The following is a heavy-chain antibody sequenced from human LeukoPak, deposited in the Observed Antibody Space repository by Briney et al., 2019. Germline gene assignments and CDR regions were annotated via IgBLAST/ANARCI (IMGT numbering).Heavy chain of an antibody. CDR1: GDSVSRDSIA. CDR2: TYYRSKWYN. V-gene: IGHV6-1*01. Sequence: SQTLSLTCAISGDSVSRDSIAWNWIRQSPSRGLEWLGRTYYRSKWYNDYAVSVKSRITINPDTSKNQFSLQLNSVTPEDTAVYYCTRGLGWPYFDYWGQGTLVTVSS. CDR3: TRGLGWPYFDY. D-gene: IGHD5-24*01. J-gene: IGHJ4*02.